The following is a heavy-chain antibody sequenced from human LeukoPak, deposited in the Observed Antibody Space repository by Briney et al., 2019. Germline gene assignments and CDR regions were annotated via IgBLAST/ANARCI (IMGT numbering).Heavy chain of an antibody. V-gene: IGHV3-21*06. D-gene: IGHD4-11*01. J-gene: IGHJ5*02. CDR1: GFTFSTYS. CDR3: TRWVDYSSGS. CDR2: IGRTGGNI. Sequence: GGSLRLSCAASGFTFSTYSMNWVRQAPGKRLEWVSSIGRTGGNIYYADSVKGRFTISRDNAKNSLYLQMNSLRVEDTAVYYCTRWVDYSSGSWGQGTLVTVSS.